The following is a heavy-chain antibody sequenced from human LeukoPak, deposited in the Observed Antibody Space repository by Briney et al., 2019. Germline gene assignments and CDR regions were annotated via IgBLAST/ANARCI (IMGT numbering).Heavy chain of an antibody. D-gene: IGHD1-26*01. J-gene: IGHJ4*02. CDR2: FDPEDGET. Sequence: ASVKVSCKASGGTFSSYAISWVRQAPGQGLEWMGGFDPEDGETIYAQKFQGRVTMTEDTSTDTAYMELSSLRSEDTAVYYCATAIQQVGAYPAPLDYWGQGTLVTVSS. V-gene: IGHV1-24*01. CDR3: ATAIQQVGAYPAPLDY. CDR1: GGTFSSYA.